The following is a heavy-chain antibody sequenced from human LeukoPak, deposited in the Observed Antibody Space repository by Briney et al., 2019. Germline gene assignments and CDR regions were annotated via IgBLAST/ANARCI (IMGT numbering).Heavy chain of an antibody. CDR3: AKDLRRAGSQLVIMDYYYYMDV. V-gene: IGHV3-30*02. Sequence: GGSLRLSCAASGFTFSSYGMRWVRQAPGKGLEWVAFIRYDGSNKYYADSVKGRFTISTDNSKNTLYLQMNSLRAEETAVYYCAKDLRRAGSQLVIMDYYYYMDVWGKGTTVTVSS. CDR1: GFTFSSYG. J-gene: IGHJ6*03. D-gene: IGHD6-6*01. CDR2: IRYDGSNK.